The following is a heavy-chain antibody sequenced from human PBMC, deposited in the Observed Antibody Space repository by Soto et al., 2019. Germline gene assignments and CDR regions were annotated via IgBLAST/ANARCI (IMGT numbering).Heavy chain of an antibody. D-gene: IGHD2-15*01. V-gene: IGHV4-34*01. J-gene: IGHJ6*03. CDR3: ARGPRYCSGGSCYSWVAPHYYYYMDV. Sequence: QVQLQQWGAGLLKPSETLSLTCAVYGGSFSGYYWSWIRQPPGKGLEWIGEINHSGSTNYNPSLKSRVTISVDTSKNQFSLKLSSVTAADTAVYYCARGPRYCSGGSCYSWVAPHYYYYMDVWDKGTTVTVSS. CDR1: GGSFSGYY. CDR2: INHSGST.